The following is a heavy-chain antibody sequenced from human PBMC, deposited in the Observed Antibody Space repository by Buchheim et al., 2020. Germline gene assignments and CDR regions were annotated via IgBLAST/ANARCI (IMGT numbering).Heavy chain of an antibody. CDR2: IIGSGGST. Sequence: EVHLLESGGGLVQPGGSLRLSCAASGLTFSNYVMNWVRQAPGKGLEWVSGIIGSGGSTYYAESVEGRVMISRENSNNNPYLQMNSLRAEDTAVYYCAKPFRNHIYYYMDVWGKGTT. V-gene: IGHV3-23*01. CDR1: GLTFSNYV. CDR3: AKPFRNHIYYYMDV. D-gene: IGHD1-14*01. J-gene: IGHJ6*03.